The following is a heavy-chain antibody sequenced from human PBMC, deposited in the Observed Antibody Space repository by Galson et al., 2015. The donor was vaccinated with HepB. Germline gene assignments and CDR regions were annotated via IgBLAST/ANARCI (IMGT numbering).Heavy chain of an antibody. J-gene: IGHJ6*02. CDR3: ATHDYNAFDRIRRGMDV. CDR1: GFTFGSYA. CDR2: ISTSGTTA. D-gene: IGHD5-24*01. Sequence: SLRLSCAASGFTFGSYAMSWGRQAPGPGKGLEWVAAISTSGTTAYYADSVKGRFTISRDNSKNTLYLQMNSLRVEDTAVYYCATHDYNAFDRIRRGMDVWGQGTTVTVSS. V-gene: IGHV3-23*01.